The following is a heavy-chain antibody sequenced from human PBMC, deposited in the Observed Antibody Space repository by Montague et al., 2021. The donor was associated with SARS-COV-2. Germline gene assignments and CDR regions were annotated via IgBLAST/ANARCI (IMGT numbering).Heavy chain of an antibody. D-gene: IGHD2-15*01. CDR2: INLSGST. V-gene: IGHV4-34*01. CDR1: GGSFSGYY. J-gene: IGHJ6*02. Sequence: SEALSLTCAVYGGSFSGYYWSWIRQPPGKGLEWIGEINLSGSTNYNPSLKSRVTISADTSKNQFSLELSSVTAADTAVNYCARGSGCRGGSCYSEWDPYYYYGMDVWGQGTTVTVSS. CDR3: ARGSGCRGGSCYSEWDPYYYYGMDV.